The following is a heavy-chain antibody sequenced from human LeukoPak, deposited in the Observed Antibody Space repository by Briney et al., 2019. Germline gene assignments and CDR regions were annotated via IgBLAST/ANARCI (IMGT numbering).Heavy chain of an antibody. CDR2: ITSSGDDT. V-gene: IGHV3-23*01. Sequence: PGGSLRLSCAASGFTFSTYAMTWVRQAPGTGLEWVSAITSSGDDTYYADSVRGRFTISRDNSKNTMYLQMSSLRAEDTAVYYCAKLIPPVDCSTTSCYGFDSWGQGTLVTVSS. CDR3: AKLIPPVDCSTTSCYGFDS. D-gene: IGHD2-2*01. J-gene: IGHJ4*02. CDR1: GFTFSTYA.